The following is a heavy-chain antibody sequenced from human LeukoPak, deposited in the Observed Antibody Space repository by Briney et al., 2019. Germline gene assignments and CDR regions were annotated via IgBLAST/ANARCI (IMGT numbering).Heavy chain of an antibody. CDR3: AKTAWEAGLCFDY. Sequence: PGGSLRLSCAAFGFTFSDHAMSWVPQAPGKGLEWVSAISGSGGSTYYADSVKGRFTISRDNSKNTLYLQMNSLRAEDTAVYYCAKTAWEAGLCFDYWGQGTLVTVSS. CDR1: GFTFSDHA. V-gene: IGHV3-23*01. CDR2: ISGSGGST. D-gene: IGHD5-18*01. J-gene: IGHJ4*02.